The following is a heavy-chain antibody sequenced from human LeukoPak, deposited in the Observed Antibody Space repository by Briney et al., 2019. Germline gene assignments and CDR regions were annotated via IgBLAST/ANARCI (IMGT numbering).Heavy chain of an antibody. CDR3: ARDLGSWSLFSQYYYYYMDV. CDR1: GGSISSYY. J-gene: IGHJ6*03. Sequence: KPSETLSLTCTVSGGSISSYYWSWIRQPAGKGLEWIGRIYTSGSTNYNPSLKSRVTMSVDTSKNQFSLKLSSVTAADTAVYYCARDLGSWSLFSQYYYYYMDVWGKGTTVTVSS. D-gene: IGHD6-13*01. CDR2: IYTSGST. V-gene: IGHV4-4*07.